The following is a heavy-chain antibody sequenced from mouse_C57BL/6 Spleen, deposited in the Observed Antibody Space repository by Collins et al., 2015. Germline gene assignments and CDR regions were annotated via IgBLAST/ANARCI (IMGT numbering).Heavy chain of an antibody. D-gene: IGHD1-1*01. CDR3: ARDYYGSSWYFDV. CDR2: IYPGSGNT. V-gene: IGHV1-76*01. CDR1: GYTFTDYY. J-gene: IGHJ1*03. Sequence: QVQLKQSGAELVRPGASVKLSCKASGYTFTDYYINWVKQRPGQGLEWIARIYPGSGNTYYNEKFKGKATLTVDKSSSTAYMELRSLTSEDSAVYFCARDYYGSSWYFDVWGTGTAVTVSS.